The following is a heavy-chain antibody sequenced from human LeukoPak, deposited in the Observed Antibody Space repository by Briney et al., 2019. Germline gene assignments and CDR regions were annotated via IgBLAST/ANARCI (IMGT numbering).Heavy chain of an antibody. V-gene: IGHV4-34*01. J-gene: IGHJ4*02. CDR2: IYYSGST. Sequence: PSEALSLTCAVYGGSFSGYYWSWIRQPPGKGLEWIGSIYYSGSTYYNPSLKSRVTISVDTSKNQFSLKLSSVTAADTAVYYCARHRGIAAHCFDYWGQGTLVTVSS. CDR3: ARHRGIAAHCFDY. CDR1: GGSFSGYY. D-gene: IGHD6-13*01.